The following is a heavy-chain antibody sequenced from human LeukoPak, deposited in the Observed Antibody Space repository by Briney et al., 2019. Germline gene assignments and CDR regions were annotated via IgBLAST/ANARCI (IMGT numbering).Heavy chain of an antibody. Sequence: SETLSLTCTVSGGSISSGGYYWSWIRQHPGKGLEWIGYIYYSGSTYYNPSLKCRVTISVDTSKNQFSLKLSSVTAADTAVYYCARHGSGSYYNPPDYWGQGTLVTVSS. CDR1: GGSISSGGYY. CDR2: IYYSGST. D-gene: IGHD3-10*01. J-gene: IGHJ4*02. V-gene: IGHV4-39*01. CDR3: ARHGSGSYYNPPDY.